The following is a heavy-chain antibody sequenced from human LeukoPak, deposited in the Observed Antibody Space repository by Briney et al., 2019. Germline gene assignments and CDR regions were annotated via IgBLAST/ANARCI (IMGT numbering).Heavy chain of an antibody. CDR1: GLAFSTHD. D-gene: IGHD5-12*01. V-gene: IGHV3-13*04. CDR2: IGKGGDT. CDR3: ARGGYSGFDV. J-gene: IGHJ3*01. Sequence: QPGGSLRLSCAASGLAFSTHDMHWVRQATGEGLEWVSGIGKGGDTYYVGSVKGRFTISRENAKNSLYLQMNSLRSGDTAVYYCARGGYSGFDVWGQGTVVTVSS.